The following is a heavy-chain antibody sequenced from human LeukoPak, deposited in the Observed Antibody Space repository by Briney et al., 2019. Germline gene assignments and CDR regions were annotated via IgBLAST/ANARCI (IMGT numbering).Heavy chain of an antibody. CDR1: GGSFSGYY. V-gene: IGHV4-34*01. Sequence: SETLSLTCAVYGGSFSGYYWSWIRQPPGKGLEWIGEINHSGSTNYNPSLKSRVTISVDTSKNQFSLKLSSVTAADTAVYYCARGNYYDYVWGSYCPYPNNWFDPWGQGTLVTVSS. D-gene: IGHD3-16*01. CDR2: INHSGST. J-gene: IGHJ5*02. CDR3: ARGNYYDYVWGSYCPYPNNWFDP.